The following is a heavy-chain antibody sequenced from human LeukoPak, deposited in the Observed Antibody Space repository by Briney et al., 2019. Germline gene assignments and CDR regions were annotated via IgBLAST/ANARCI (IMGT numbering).Heavy chain of an antibody. V-gene: IGHV3-33*01. CDR3: VRDKWRSGYSNTFDM. Sequence: PGGSLRLSCAASGCTFNTYAMHWVRQAPGKGLERVAVIWYDGSNKYYVESVKGRFTISRDNSKNTLYLQMNSLRAEDTAVYYCVRDKWRSGYSNTFDMWGQGTMVTVSS. J-gene: IGHJ3*02. CDR2: IWYDGSNK. D-gene: IGHD3-22*01. CDR1: GCTFNTYA.